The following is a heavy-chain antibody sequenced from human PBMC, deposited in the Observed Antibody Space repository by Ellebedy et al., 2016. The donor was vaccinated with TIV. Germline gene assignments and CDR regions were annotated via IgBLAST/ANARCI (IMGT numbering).Heavy chain of an antibody. J-gene: IGHJ5*02. CDR1: GFTFSDYY. CDR2: ISNSDSSI. D-gene: IGHD2-2*01. CDR3: ARDARFIDHQHNWFDP. Sequence: GGSLRLSCAASGFTFSDYYTSWIRQAPGKGLEWVSYISNSDSSIFYADSVKGRFTISRDNAKNLLYLQINSLRAEDTAVYYCARDARFIDHQHNWFDPWGQGTLVTVSS. V-gene: IGHV3-11*01.